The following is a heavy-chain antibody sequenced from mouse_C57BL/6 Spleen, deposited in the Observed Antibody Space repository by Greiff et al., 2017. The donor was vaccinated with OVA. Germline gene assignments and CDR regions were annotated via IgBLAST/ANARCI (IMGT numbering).Heavy chain of an antibody. CDR3: AGYYYGSSYGFAY. CDR1: GISITTGNYR. CDR2: IYYSGTI. J-gene: IGHJ3*01. D-gene: IGHD1-1*01. V-gene: IGHV3-5*01. Sequence: EVKLLESGPGLVKPSQTVFLTCTVTGISITTGNYRWSWIRQFPGNKLEWIGYIYYSGTITYNPSLTSRTTITRDTPKNQFFLEMNSLTAEDTATYYCAGYYYGSSYGFAYWGQGTLVTVSA.